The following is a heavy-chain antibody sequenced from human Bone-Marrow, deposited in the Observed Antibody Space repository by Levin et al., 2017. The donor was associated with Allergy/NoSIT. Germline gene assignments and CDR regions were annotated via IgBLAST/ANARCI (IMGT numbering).Heavy chain of an antibody. Sequence: PSETLSLTCTVSGGSISSSSYYWGWIRQPPGKGLEWIGSIYYSGSTYYNPSLKSRVTISVDTSKNQFSLKLSSVTAADTAVYYCARVGWFGELPPHTFDYWGQGTLVTVSS. CDR3: ARVGWFGELPPHTFDY. D-gene: IGHD3-10*01. J-gene: IGHJ4*02. CDR1: GGSISSSSYY. CDR2: IYYSGST. V-gene: IGHV4-39*07.